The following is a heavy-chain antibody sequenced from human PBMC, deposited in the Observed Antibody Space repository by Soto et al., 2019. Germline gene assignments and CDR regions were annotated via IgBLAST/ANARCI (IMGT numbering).Heavy chain of an antibody. D-gene: IGHD3-10*01. CDR3: ASSSMLRGAYDP. CDR2: IYDSGST. CDR1: GGSISSGGDY. V-gene: IGHV4-31*03. Sequence: SETLSLTCTVSGGSISSGGDYWSWIRQHPGKGLEWIGYIYDSGSTYSNPSLKSRVTISVDTSKNQFSLNLSPVTAAATAVYYCASSSMLRGAYDPWGQGPLGTVSS. J-gene: IGHJ5*02.